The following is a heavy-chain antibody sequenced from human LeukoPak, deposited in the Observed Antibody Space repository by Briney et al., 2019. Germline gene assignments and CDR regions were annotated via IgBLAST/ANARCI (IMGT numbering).Heavy chain of an antibody. CDR2: IYYSGST. V-gene: IGHV4-59*05. CDR1: GFTFSSYE. D-gene: IGHD3-10*01. CDR3: DRGTYYFDY. J-gene: IGHJ4*02. Sequence: GSLRLSCAASGFTFSSYEMNWVRQPPGKGLEWIGSIYYSGSTYYNPSLKSRVTISVDTSKNQFSLKLSSVTAADTAVYYCDRGTYYFDYWGQGTLVTVSS.